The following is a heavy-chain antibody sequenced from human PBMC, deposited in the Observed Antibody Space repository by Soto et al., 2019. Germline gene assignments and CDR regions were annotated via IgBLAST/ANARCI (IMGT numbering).Heavy chain of an antibody. CDR3: ARDQRDDDSNYHYYMDV. Sequence: SETLSLTCTVSGGSISSGGYYWSWIRQHPGKGLEWIGYIYYSGSTYYNPSLKSRVTISVDTSKNQFSLKLSSVTAADTAVYYCARDQRDDDSNYHYYMDVWGKGTTVRVYS. V-gene: IGHV4-31*03. CDR1: GGSISSGGYY. J-gene: IGHJ6*03. D-gene: IGHD4-4*01. CDR2: IYYSGST.